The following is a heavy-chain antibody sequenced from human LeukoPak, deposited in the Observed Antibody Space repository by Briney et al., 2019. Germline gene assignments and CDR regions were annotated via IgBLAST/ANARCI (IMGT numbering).Heavy chain of an antibody. Sequence: SETLSLTCTVSGGSISSGSYYWSWIRQPAGKGLEWIGRIYTSGSTNYNPSLKSRVTISVDTSKNQFSLKLSSVTAADTAVYYCARDGVAYCGGDCYLFYWGQGTLVTVSS. CDR3: ARDGVAYCGGDCYLFY. D-gene: IGHD2-21*01. CDR1: GGSISSGSYY. CDR2: IYTSGST. J-gene: IGHJ4*02. V-gene: IGHV4-61*02.